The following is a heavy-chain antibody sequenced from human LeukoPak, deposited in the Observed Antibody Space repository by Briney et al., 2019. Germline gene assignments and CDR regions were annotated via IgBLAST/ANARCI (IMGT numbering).Heavy chain of an antibody. J-gene: IGHJ6*02. Sequence: GGSLRLSCAASGFTVTSKSMNWVRQAPGKGLEWVSVIFSGGNTNNADSVRGRFTISRDNSKNTLYLQMNSLRADDTAVYYCATDGPTGGMDVWGQGTTVTVS. D-gene: IGHD1-14*01. V-gene: IGHV3-53*01. CDR3: ATDGPTGGMDV. CDR1: GFTVTSKS. CDR2: IFSGGNT.